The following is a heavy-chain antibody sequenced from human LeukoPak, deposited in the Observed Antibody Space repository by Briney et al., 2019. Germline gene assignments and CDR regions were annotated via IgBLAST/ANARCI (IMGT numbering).Heavy chain of an antibody. CDR3: ARDGFFRATGDAFDI. Sequence: ASVKVSCKASGYTSTSYGISWVRQAPGQGLEWMGWISAYNGNTNYAQKLQGRVTMTTDTSTSTAYMELRSLRSDDTAVYYCARDGFFRATGDAFDIWGQGTMVTVSS. CDR2: ISAYNGNT. J-gene: IGHJ3*02. D-gene: IGHD1-26*01. V-gene: IGHV1-18*01. CDR1: GYTSTSYG.